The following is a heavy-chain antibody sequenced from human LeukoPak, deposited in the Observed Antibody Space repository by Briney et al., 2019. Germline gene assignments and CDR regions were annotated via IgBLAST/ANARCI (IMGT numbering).Heavy chain of an antibody. CDR2: INHSGST. CDR1: GGSFSGYY. V-gene: IGHV4-34*01. J-gene: IGHJ4*02. CDR3: ARQGSSSWFEFDY. D-gene: IGHD6-13*01. Sequence: SETLSLTCAVYGGSFSGYYWSWIRQPPGKGLEWIGEINHSGSTYYNPSLKSRVTISVDTSKNQFSLKLSSVTAADTAVYYCARQGSSSWFEFDYWGQGTLVTVSS.